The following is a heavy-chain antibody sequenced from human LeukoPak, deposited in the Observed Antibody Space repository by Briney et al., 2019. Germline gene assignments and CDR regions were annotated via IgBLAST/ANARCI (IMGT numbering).Heavy chain of an antibody. CDR2: IFHSGST. CDR1: GGSISSYY. D-gene: IGHD6-13*01. V-gene: IGHV4-39*01. CDR3: ARSWFSTGPADY. Sequence: SETLSLTCTVSGGSISSYYWGWIRQPPGKGLEWIRSIFHSGSTYYNPSLKSRVTISVDTSKNQFSLKLTSVTAAGTAVYYCARSWFSTGPADYWGQGTLVTVSS. J-gene: IGHJ4*02.